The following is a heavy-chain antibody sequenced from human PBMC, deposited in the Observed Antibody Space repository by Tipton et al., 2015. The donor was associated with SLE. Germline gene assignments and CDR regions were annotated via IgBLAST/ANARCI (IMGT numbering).Heavy chain of an antibody. CDR1: GGSISSGGYY. CDR2: IYYSGST. Sequence: TLSLTCTVSGGSISSGGYYWSWIRQHPGKGLEWIGYIYYSGSTYYNPSLKSRVTISVDTSKNQFSLKLSSVTAADTAVYYCARDPAGGAFDIWGQGTRVTVSS. V-gene: IGHV4-31*03. D-gene: IGHD6-19*01. CDR3: ARDPAGGAFDI. J-gene: IGHJ3*02.